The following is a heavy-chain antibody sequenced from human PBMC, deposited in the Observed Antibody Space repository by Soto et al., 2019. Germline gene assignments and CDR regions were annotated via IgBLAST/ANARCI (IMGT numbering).Heavy chain of an antibody. Sequence: QVHLVQSGAEVEKPGASVKVSCKASGYTFTDYGISWVRQAPGQGLQWMGWITAFNGNTKYAQQFQGRVTMTTDTSTSTAYTELRGLESDDTAVYYCATISHSDFWSGYYYFFDYWGQGTLVTVSS. J-gene: IGHJ4*02. D-gene: IGHD3-3*01. CDR2: ITAFNGNT. CDR1: GYTFTDYG. CDR3: ATISHSDFWSGYYYFFDY. V-gene: IGHV1-18*01.